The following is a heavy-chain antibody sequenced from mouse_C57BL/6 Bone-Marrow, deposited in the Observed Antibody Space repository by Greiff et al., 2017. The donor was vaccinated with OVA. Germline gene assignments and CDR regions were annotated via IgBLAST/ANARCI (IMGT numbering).Heavy chain of an antibody. J-gene: IGHJ3*01. CDR2: IDSSDSYT. CDR1: GYTFTSYW. V-gene: IGHV1-50*01. CDR3: ASSGFPLWFAY. Sequence: QVQLQQPGAELVKPGASVKLSCKASGYTFTSYWMQWVKQRPGQGLEWIGDIDSSDSYTNYNQKFKGKSTLTVDTASSTAYMQLSSVTSEVSAVYYCASSGFPLWFAYWGQGTLVTVSA. D-gene: IGHD3-1*01.